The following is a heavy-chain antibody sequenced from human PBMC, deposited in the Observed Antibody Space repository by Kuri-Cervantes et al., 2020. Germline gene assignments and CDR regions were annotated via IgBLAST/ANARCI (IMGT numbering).Heavy chain of an antibody. Sequence: ASVKVSCKASGYTFTSYYMHWVRQAPGQGLEWMGIINPSGGSTSYAQKFQGRVTMTEDTSTDTAYMELSSLRSEDTAVYYCATAVTGLSPGHDAFDIWGQGTMVTVSS. J-gene: IGHJ3*02. CDR1: GYTFTSYY. D-gene: IGHD1-20*01. V-gene: IGHV1-46*01. CDR2: INPSGGST. CDR3: ATAVTGLSPGHDAFDI.